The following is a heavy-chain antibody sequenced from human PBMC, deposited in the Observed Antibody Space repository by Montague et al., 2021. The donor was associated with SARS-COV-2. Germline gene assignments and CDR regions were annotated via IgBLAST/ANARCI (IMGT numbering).Heavy chain of an antibody. CDR3: ARAVSVRRAVNWFDP. J-gene: IGHJ5*02. CDR2: TYYSGGI. Sequence: SETLSLTCTVSGGSMSDRYWAWIRQPPGKGLEWLAYTYYSGGINSNASLKSRVTMSVDTSKNQFSLKLTSVTAADTAVYYCARAVSVRRAVNWFDPWGQGTLVTVSS. V-gene: IGHV4-59*11. CDR1: GGSMSDRY. D-gene: IGHD3-10*01.